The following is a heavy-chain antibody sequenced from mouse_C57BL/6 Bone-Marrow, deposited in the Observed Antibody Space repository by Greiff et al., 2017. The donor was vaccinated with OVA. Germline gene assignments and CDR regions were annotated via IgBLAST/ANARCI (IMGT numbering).Heavy chain of an antibody. V-gene: IGHV5-2*01. D-gene: IGHD3-1*01. CDR3: ARFRNGPYYAMDY. Sequence: VQLQQSGGGLVQPGESLKLSCESNEYEFPSHDMSWVRKTPEKRLELVAAINSDGGSTYYPDTMERRFIISRDNTKKTLYLQMSSLRSEDTALYYCARFRNGPYYAMDYWGQGTSVTVSS. CDR2: INSDGGST. J-gene: IGHJ4*01. CDR1: EYEFPSHD.